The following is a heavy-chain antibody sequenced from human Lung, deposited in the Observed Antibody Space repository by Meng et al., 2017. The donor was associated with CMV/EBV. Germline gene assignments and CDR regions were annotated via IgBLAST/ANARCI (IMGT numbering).Heavy chain of an antibody. V-gene: IGHV1-2*06. CDR2: VNPISDDT. CDR3: AKSSDKGWSS. Sequence: VQLVQSGAEVKRPGASVKISCQASGYSFSGFYLNWARQAPGHGLEWLGRVNPISDDTHLAQKFEGRITVTRGATINTAFMELTRLRPDDTAVYYCAKSSDKGWSSWGPGTLVTVSS. J-gene: IGHJ4*01. D-gene: IGHD6-19*01. CDR1: GYSFSGFY.